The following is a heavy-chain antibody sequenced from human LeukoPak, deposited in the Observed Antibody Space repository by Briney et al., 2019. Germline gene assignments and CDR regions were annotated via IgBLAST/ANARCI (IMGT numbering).Heavy chain of an antibody. J-gene: IGHJ6*02. CDR2: ISYDGSNK. V-gene: IGHV3-30*18. Sequence: GGSLRLSCAASGFIFSSYWMSWVRQAPGKGLEWVAVISYDGSNKYYADSVKGRFTISRDNSKNTLYLQMNSLRAEDTAVYYCAKDGAQQLVSYYYYGMDVWGQGTTVTVSS. CDR3: AKDGAQQLVSYYYYGMDV. D-gene: IGHD6-13*01. CDR1: GFIFSSYW.